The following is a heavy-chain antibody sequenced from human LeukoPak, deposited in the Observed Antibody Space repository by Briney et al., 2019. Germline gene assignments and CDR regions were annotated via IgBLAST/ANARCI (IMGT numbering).Heavy chain of an antibody. D-gene: IGHD6-13*01. CDR3: AREAAIAAAGTGGLNWFDP. J-gene: IGHJ5*02. CDR1: GGSISSYY. V-gene: IGHV4-59*01. Sequence: SETLSLTCTVSGGSISSYYWSWIRQPPGKGLEWIGYIYYSGSTNYNPSLKSRVTISVDTSKNQFSLKLSSVTAADTAVYYCAREAAIAAAGTGGLNWFDPWGQGTLVTVSS. CDR2: IYYSGST.